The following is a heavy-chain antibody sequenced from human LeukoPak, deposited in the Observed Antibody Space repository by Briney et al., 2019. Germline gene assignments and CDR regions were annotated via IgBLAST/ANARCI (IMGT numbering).Heavy chain of an antibody. CDR2: INPSGGST. Sequence: ASVKASCKASGYTFTSYYMHWVRQAPGQGLEWMGIINPSGGSTSYAQKFQGRVTMTRDTSTSTVYMELSSLRSEDTAVYYCARCIYGDYGGSDIWGQGTMVTVSS. CDR1: GYTFTSYY. V-gene: IGHV1-46*01. J-gene: IGHJ3*02. D-gene: IGHD4-17*01. CDR3: ARCIYGDYGGSDI.